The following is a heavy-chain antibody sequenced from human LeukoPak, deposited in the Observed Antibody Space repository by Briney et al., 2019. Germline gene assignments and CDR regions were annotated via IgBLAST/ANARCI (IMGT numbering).Heavy chain of an antibody. CDR2: MNPNSGNT. V-gene: IGHV1-8*01. J-gene: IGHJ4*02. Sequence: ASVKVSCKASGYTFTSYDINWVRQATGQGLEWMGWMNPNSGNTGYAQKFQGRVTMTRNTSISTAYMELSSLRSEDTAVYYCARRPLTKQWLVRNYFDYWGQGTPVTVSS. D-gene: IGHD6-19*01. CDR3: ARRPLTKQWLVRNYFDY. CDR1: GYTFTSYD.